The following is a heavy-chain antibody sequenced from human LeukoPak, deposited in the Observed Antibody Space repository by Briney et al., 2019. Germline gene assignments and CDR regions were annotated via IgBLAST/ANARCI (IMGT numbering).Heavy chain of an antibody. V-gene: IGHV1-46*03. CDR3: ARVPWVVDDSSSPKTYAFDI. D-gene: IGHD6-13*01. CDR2: INPSGGST. Sequence: ASVKVPCKASGYTFTSYYMHWVRQAPGQGLEWMGIINPSGGSTSYAQKFQGRVTMTRDTSTSTVYMELSSLRSEDTAVYYCARVPWVVDDSSSPKTYAFDIWGQGTMVTVSS. J-gene: IGHJ3*02. CDR1: GYTFTSYY.